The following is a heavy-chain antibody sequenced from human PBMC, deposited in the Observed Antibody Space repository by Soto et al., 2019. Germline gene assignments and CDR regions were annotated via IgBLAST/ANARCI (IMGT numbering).Heavy chain of an antibody. J-gene: IGHJ6*01. D-gene: IGHD4-4*01. CDR2: IYYSGST. CDR1: GGSISSSSYY. CDR3: ATNYAYYYFYGMDV. Sequence: SETLSLTCTVSGGSISSSSYYWGWIRQPPGKGLEWIGSIYYSGSTYYNPSLKSRVTISVDTSKNQFSLKLSSVTAADTAVYYCATNYAYYYFYGMDVWGQGTTVTVSS. V-gene: IGHV4-39*01.